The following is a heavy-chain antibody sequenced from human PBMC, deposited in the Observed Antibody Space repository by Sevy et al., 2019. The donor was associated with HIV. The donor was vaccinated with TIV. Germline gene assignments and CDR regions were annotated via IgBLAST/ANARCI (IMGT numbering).Heavy chain of an antibody. V-gene: IGHV1-2*02. CDR2: IKPSSGDT. CDR3: AKVAVGRRGASSGRQRGWFDP. Sequence: ASVKVSCKASGYTFTGYFIHLVRQAPGQGLEWMGWIKPSSGDTKYAQKFQGRVTMTRDTSISAAYMEMSSLRSDDTAVYYCAKVAVGRRGASSGRQRGWFDPWGQRTLVTVSS. J-gene: IGHJ5*02. D-gene: IGHD6-6*01. CDR1: GYTFTGYF.